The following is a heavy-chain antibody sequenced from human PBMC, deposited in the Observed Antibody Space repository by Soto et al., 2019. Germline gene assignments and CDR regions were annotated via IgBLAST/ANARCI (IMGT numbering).Heavy chain of an antibody. D-gene: IGHD3-10*01. V-gene: IGHV3-30*01. J-gene: IGHJ3*02. CDR3: ARGSAVDAFDI. Sequence: DSVKGRFTISRDNSKNTLYLQMNSLRAEDTAVYYCARGSAVDAFDIWGQGTMVTVSS.